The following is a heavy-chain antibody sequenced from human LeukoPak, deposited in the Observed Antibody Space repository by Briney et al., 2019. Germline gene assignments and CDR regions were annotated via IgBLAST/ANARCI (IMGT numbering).Heavy chain of an antibody. CDR3: ARLDYYDSSALGYFDY. J-gene: IGHJ4*02. V-gene: IGHV1-18*01. CDR2: ISAYNGNT. D-gene: IGHD3-22*01. CDR1: GYTFTSYG. Sequence: ASVKVSCKASGYTFTSYGISWVRQAPGQGLEWMGWISAYNGNTNYAQKLQGRVTMTTDTSTSTAYMGLRSLRSDDTAVYYCARLDYYDSSALGYFDYWGQGTLVTVSS.